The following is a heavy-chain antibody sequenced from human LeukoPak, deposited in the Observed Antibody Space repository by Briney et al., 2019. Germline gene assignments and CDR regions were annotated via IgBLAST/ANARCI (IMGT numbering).Heavy chain of an antibody. CDR1: GFTFSSYG. V-gene: IGHV3-30*02. D-gene: IGHD5-18*01. Sequence: GGSLRLSCAASGFTFSSYGMHWVRQAPGKGLEWVAFIRYGGSNKYYADSVKGRFTISRDNSKNTLYLQMNSLRAEDTAVYYCANGSGGYSYGYDAFDIWGQGTMVTVSS. CDR2: IRYGGSNK. J-gene: IGHJ3*02. CDR3: ANGSGGYSYGYDAFDI.